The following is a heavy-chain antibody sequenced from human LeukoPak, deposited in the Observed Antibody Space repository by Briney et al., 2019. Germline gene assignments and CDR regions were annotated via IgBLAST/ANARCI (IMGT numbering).Heavy chain of an antibody. Sequence: GGSLGLSCTASGFTFSCYWMHWVRQPSGKGLVWVSRIDRDGSGTSYVDSVKGRFTISRDNAKNTVYLQMNSLRAEDTAVYYCARDSNYGMDVWGQGTTVTVSS. CDR3: ARDSNYGMDV. V-gene: IGHV3-74*01. CDR2: IDRDGSGT. J-gene: IGHJ6*02. CDR1: GFTFSCYW.